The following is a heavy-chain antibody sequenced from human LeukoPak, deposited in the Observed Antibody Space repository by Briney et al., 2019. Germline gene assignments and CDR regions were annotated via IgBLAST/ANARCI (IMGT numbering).Heavy chain of an antibody. J-gene: IGHJ4*02. CDR2: INHSGST. D-gene: IGHD6-19*01. CDR1: GGSFSGYY. CDR3: ASVVAVAGNDYFDY. Sequence: PSETLSLTCAVYGGSFSGYYWCWIRQPSGKGLEWIGEINHSGSTNYNPSLKSRVTISVDTSKNQFSLKLSSVTAADTAVYYCASVVAVAGNDYFDYWGQGTLVTVSS. V-gene: IGHV4-34*01.